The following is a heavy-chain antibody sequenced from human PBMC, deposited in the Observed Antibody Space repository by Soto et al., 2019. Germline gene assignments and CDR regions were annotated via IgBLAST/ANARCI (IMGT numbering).Heavy chain of an antibody. CDR2: IYYSGST. Sequence: SETLSLTCTVSGGSISSGGYYWSWIRQHPGKGLEWIGYIYYSGSTYYNPSLKSRVTISVDTSKNQFSLKLGSVTAADTAVYYCARGVNYYDSSGSSWFDPWGQGALVTVSS. V-gene: IGHV4-31*03. D-gene: IGHD3-22*01. CDR3: ARGVNYYDSSGSSWFDP. J-gene: IGHJ5*02. CDR1: GGSISSGGYY.